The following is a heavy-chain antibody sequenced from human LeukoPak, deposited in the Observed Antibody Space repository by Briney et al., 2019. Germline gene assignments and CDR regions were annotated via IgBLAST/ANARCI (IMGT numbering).Heavy chain of an antibody. CDR3: AKDFGYYDFWSGLGDY. V-gene: IGHV3-66*01. CDR2: IYSGGST. J-gene: IGHJ4*02. D-gene: IGHD3-3*01. CDR1: GFTVSSNY. Sequence: GGSLRLSCAASGFTVSSNYMSWVRQAPGKGLEWVSVIYSGGSTYYADSVKGRFTISRDNSKNTLYLQMNSLRAEDTAVYYCAKDFGYYDFWSGLGDYWGQGTLVTVSS.